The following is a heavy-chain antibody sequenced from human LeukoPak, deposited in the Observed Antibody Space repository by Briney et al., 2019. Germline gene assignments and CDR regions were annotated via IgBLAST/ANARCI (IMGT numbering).Heavy chain of an antibody. J-gene: IGHJ5*02. CDR1: GGSISSGSYY. Sequence: SETLSLTCTVSGGSISSGSYYWSWIRQPAGKGLEWIGRIYTSGSTNYNPSLKSRVTISVDTSKNQFSLKLSSVTAADTAVYYCARDRVVPSAGARWFDPWGQGTLVTVSS. D-gene: IGHD6-6*01. CDR2: IYTSGST. CDR3: ARDRVVPSAGARWFDP. V-gene: IGHV4-61*02.